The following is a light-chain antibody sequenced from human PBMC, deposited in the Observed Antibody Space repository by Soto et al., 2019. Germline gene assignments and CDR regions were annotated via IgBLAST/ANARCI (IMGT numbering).Light chain of an antibody. CDR3: SSYISSGTLV. CDR1: SRDVAGYNY. CDR2: DVS. V-gene: IGLV2-14*03. Sequence: QSVLTQPPSLSRSPGHSITISCTGTSRDVAGYNYVSWYQQHPGKAPNLMIYDVSNRPSGVSNRFSGSKSGNTASLTISGPQAEDEADYYCSSYISSGTLVFGTGTKVTV. J-gene: IGLJ1*01.